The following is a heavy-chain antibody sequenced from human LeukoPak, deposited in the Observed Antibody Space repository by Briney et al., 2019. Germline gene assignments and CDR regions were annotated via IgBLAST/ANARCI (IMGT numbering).Heavy chain of an antibody. J-gene: IGHJ4*02. CDR1: GGSISSSNW. Sequence: SGTLSLTCAVSGGSISSSNWWSWVRQPPGKGLEWIGEIYHSGSTNYNPSLKSRVTISVDKSKNQFSLKLSSVTAADAAVYYCARNYCSGDSYYSSLDYWGQGTLVTVSS. CDR3: ARNYCSGDSYYSSLDY. V-gene: IGHV4-4*02. CDR2: IYHSGST. D-gene: IGHD2-15*01.